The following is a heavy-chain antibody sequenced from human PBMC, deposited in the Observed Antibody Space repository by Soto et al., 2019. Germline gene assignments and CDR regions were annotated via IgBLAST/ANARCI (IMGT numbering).Heavy chain of an antibody. CDR3: ARDRGLGSGWYGWFDP. CDR1: GGSISSSNW. V-gene: IGHV4-4*02. Sequence: SETLSLTCAVSGGSISSSNWWSWVRQPPGKGLEWIGEIYHSGSTNYNPSLKSRVTISVDTSKNQFSLKLSSVTAADTAVYYCARDRGLGSGWYGWFDPWGQGTLVTVSS. J-gene: IGHJ5*02. CDR2: IYHSGST. D-gene: IGHD6-19*01.